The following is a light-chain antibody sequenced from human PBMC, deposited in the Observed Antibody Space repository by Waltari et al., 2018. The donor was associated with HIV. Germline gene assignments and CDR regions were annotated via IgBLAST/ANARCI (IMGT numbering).Light chain of an antibody. Sequence: QSVLTQPPSASGTPGQRVTISCSGTRSNTGTNTVNWYQITPGTAPKLLIYNDNQRPSGVPDRFSGSRSGTSASLAISGLQSEDEADYYCAAWDDRLDGQGVFGGGTTLTVL. CDR2: NDN. J-gene: IGLJ3*02. CDR1: RSNTGTNT. CDR3: AAWDDRLDGQGV. V-gene: IGLV1-44*01.